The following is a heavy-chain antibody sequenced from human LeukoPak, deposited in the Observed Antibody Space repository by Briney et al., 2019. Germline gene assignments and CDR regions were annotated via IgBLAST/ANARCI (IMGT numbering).Heavy chain of an antibody. CDR2: IFYSGST. CDR1: GGSISSSTYY. D-gene: IGHD5-18*01. Sequence: SGTLSLTCSVSGGSISSSTYYWGWIRQPPGTGLEWIGSIFYSGSTHYNPSLKSRVTISADMSENQFFLKLDSVTAADTAVYYCARGRGYSYAFDPWGQGILVTVSS. J-gene: IGHJ5*02. CDR3: ARGRGYSYAFDP. V-gene: IGHV4-39*07.